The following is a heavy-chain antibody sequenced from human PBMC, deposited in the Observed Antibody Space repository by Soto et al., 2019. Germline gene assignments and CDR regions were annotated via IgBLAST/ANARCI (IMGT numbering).Heavy chain of an antibody. CDR3: ARLQLLSPSTTHYGMDV. CDR1: GFTFSDHY. D-gene: IGHD2-2*01. Sequence: GGSLRLSCAASGFTFSDHYMDWVRQAPGKGLEWVGRVRNKAKSYTTEYAASVKGRVTISREDSKNSLFLQMNSLEIEDTAVYYCARLQLLSPSTTHYGMDVWGQGTTVTVSS. J-gene: IGHJ6*02. CDR2: VRNKAKSYTT. V-gene: IGHV3-72*01.